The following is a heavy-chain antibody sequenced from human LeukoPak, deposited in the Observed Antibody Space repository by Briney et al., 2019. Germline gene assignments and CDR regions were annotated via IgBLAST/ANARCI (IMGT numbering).Heavy chain of an antibody. CDR1: GFTFSSYT. Sequence: GGSLRLSCAASGFTFSSYTMNWVRQAPGKGLEWVSYISGSSSTLYYADSVKGRFTISRDNAKNSLYLQMNSLRDEDTAVYYCARKTWDSSGYYCLDYWGQGTLVTVSS. CDR3: ARKTWDSSGYYCLDY. J-gene: IGHJ4*02. CDR2: ISGSSSTL. D-gene: IGHD3-22*01. V-gene: IGHV3-48*02.